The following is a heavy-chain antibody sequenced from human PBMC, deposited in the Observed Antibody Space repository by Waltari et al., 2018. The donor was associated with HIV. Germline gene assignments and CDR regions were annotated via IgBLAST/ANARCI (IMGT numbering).Heavy chain of an antibody. CDR1: GYSISSGYY. CDR2: INHSGTT. CDR3: ARGNLVDCAFDI. D-gene: IGHD3-9*01. V-gene: IGHV4-38-2*01. J-gene: IGHJ3*02. Sequence: QVQLQESGPGLVKPSETLSLTCAVSGYSISSGYYWGWIRQPPGKGLEWIGGINHSGTTFYNPSVESGVTISVDTATNQFSLKLSSVNAADTAGHYCARGNLVDCAFDIWGQGTMVTVSS.